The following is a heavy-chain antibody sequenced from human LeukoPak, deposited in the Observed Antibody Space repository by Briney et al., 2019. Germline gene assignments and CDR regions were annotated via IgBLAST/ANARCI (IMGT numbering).Heavy chain of an antibody. CDR2: IRYDGSNK. CDR3: ARDQGSSNNWNYFYYFDY. Sequence: GGSLRLSCAASGFTFSTYGMHWVRQAPGKGLEWVAFIRYDGSNKYYADSVKGRFTISRDNSKNTLYLQMNSLRAEDTAVYYCARDQGSSNNWNYFYYFDYWGQGTLVTVSS. D-gene: IGHD1-7*01. V-gene: IGHV3-30*02. CDR1: GFTFSTYG. J-gene: IGHJ4*02.